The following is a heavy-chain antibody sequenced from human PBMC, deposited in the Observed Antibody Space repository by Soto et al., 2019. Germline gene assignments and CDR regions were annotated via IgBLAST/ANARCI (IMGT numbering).Heavy chain of an antibody. D-gene: IGHD5-12*01. V-gene: IGHV4-61*01. J-gene: IGHJ6*02. CDR1: GGSVSSGSYY. Sequence: QVQLQESGPGLVKPSETLSLTCTVSGGSVSSGSYYWSWIRQPPGKGLEWIGYIYYSGSTNYNPSLTSRVTISVDTSKNQFSLKLSSVTAADTAVYYCWLHYYYGMDVWGQGTTVTVSS. CDR2: IYYSGST. CDR3: WLHYYYGMDV.